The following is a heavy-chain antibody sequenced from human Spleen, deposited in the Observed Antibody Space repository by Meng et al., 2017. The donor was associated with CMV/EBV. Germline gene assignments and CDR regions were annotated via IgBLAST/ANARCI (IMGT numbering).Heavy chain of an antibody. J-gene: IGHJ6*02. CDR2: IHGKSRSS. Sequence: GESLKISCVGSGFTFEDYGMGWVRQSPGQGLEWVSGIHGKSRSSGYVDSVKGRFTISRDNAKSTLYLQMNSLRVEDTAVYYCARDPGLPNGMSVWGQGPTVTVSS. CDR3: ARDPGLPNGMSV. V-gene: IGHV3-20*04. D-gene: IGHD5-12*01. CDR1: GFTFEDYG.